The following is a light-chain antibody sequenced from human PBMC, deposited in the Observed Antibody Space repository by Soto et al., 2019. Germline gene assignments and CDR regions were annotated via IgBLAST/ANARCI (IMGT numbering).Light chain of an antibody. Sequence: DIQMTQSPSSLSASVGYIVTITCRASQSISGYLNWFQQKPGRAPKLLIFDISNLASGVPSRFSGSGSGSATEFTLTISSLQPDDSATYYCQQYYSYPWTFGQGTKVDI. V-gene: IGKV1-39*01. CDR2: DIS. CDR3: QQYYSYPWT. CDR1: QSISGY. J-gene: IGKJ1*01.